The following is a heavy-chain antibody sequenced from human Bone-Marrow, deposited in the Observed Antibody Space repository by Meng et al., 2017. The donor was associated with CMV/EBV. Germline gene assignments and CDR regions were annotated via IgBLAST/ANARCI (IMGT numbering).Heavy chain of an antibody. D-gene: IGHD1-1*01. Sequence: ASVKVSCKASGYTFTSYGISWVRQAPGQGLEWMGWISAYNGNTNYAQKLQGRVTMTTDTSTSTAYMELRSLRSDDTAVYYCAREYRQRSLIQLWHYYYYAMDVWGQGTTVTVSS. V-gene: IGHV1-18*01. J-gene: IGHJ6*02. CDR1: GYTFTSYG. CDR3: AREYRQRSLIQLWHYYYYAMDV. CDR2: ISAYNGNT.